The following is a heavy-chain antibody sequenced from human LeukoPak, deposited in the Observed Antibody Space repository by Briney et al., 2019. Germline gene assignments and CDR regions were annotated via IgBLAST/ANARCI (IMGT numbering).Heavy chain of an antibody. J-gene: IGHJ6*03. D-gene: IGHD3-3*01. V-gene: IGHV1-46*01. CDR1: GYTFTSQY. CDR2: INPSGGST. CDR3: ARGYYDFWSGYYSNYYYMDV. Sequence: ASVKVSCKASGYTFTSQYMHWVRQAPGQGLEWMGIINPSGGSTSYAQKFQGRVTLTRDMSTTTVYMELSSLRSEDTAVYYCARGYYDFWSGYYSNYYYMDVWGKGTTVTVSS.